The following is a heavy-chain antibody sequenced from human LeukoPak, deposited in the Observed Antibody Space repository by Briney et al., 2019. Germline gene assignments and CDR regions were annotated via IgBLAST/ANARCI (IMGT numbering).Heavy chain of an antibody. CDR3: ARGSRLGVVGRDAFDI. Sequence: GGSLRLSCAASGFTFSRYSMNWVRQAPGKGLEWVSSISISSNYIYYPDALKGRFTISRDNAKNSLYLQMNSLRAEDTAVYYCARGSRLGVVGRDAFDIWGQGTMVTVSS. CDR2: ISISSNYI. V-gene: IGHV3-21*01. CDR1: GFTFSRYS. J-gene: IGHJ3*02. D-gene: IGHD3-3*01.